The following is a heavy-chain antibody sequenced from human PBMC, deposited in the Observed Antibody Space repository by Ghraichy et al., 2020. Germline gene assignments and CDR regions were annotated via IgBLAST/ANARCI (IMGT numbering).Heavy chain of an antibody. CDR1: GGSISNGGYF. D-gene: IGHD5-24*01. V-gene: IGHV4-31*03. CDR2: IYFSGST. CDR3: ARQYNFPLYYMDV. J-gene: IGHJ6*03. Sequence: SETLSLTCTVSGGSISNGGYFWSWIRQHPGKGLEWIGYIYFSGSTDYNPSLRSRVTISLDTSKNQFSLKLSSVTAADTAVYYCARQYNFPLYYMDVWGKGTTVTVSS.